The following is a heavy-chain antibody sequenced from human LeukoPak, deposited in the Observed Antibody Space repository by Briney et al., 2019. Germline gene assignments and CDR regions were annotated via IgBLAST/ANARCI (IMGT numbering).Heavy chain of an antibody. Sequence: PGGSLRLSCAASGFTFSSYEMNRVRQAPGKGLEWVSYISSSGSTIYYADSVKGRFTISRDNAKNSLYLQMNSLRVEDTAVYYCARDPRTVRIWGQGTLVTVSS. CDR3: ARDPRTVRI. J-gene: IGHJ4*02. V-gene: IGHV3-48*03. D-gene: IGHD1-1*01. CDR2: ISSSGSTI. CDR1: GFTFSSYE.